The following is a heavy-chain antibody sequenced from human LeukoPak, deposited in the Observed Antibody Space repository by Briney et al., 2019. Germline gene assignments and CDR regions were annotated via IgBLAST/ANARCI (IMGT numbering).Heavy chain of an antibody. V-gene: IGHV3-23*01. Sequence: GGSLRLSCAASGFTFSSYAMSWVRQAPGKGLEWVSAISGSGGSTYYADSVKGRFTISRDNSKNTLYLQMNSLRAEDTAVYYCAKVSAPKYYYYYGMDVWGQGTTVTVSS. D-gene: IGHD3-16*02. CDR2: ISGSGGST. CDR3: AKVSAPKYYYYYGMDV. CDR1: GFTFSSYA. J-gene: IGHJ6*02.